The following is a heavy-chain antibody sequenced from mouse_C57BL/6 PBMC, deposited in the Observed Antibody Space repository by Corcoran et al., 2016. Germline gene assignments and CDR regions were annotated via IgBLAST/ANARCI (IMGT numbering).Heavy chain of an antibody. J-gene: IGHJ2*01. CDR3: ARSAYYSNYCYFDY. V-gene: IGHV9-3*01. CDR2: INTYSGVP. CDR1: GYTFTTYG. Sequence: QIQLVQSGPELKKPGETVKISCKASGYTFTTYGMSWVKQAPGKGLKWMGWINTYSGVPTYADDFKGRFAFSLETSASTAYLQINNLKNEDTATYFCARSAYYSNYCYFDYWGQGTTLTVSS. D-gene: IGHD2-5*01.